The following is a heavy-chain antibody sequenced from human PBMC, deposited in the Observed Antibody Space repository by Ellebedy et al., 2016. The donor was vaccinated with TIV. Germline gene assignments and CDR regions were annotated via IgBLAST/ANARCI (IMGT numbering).Heavy chain of an antibody. J-gene: IGHJ4*02. CDR2: IIPIFGTA. D-gene: IGHD3-22*01. CDR1: GGTFSSYA. Sequence: SVKVSCXASGGTFSSYAISWVRQAPGQGLEWMGGIIPIFGTANYAQKFQGRVTITADKSTSTAYMELSSLRSEDTAVYYCARAPYDSSGYLDYWGQGTLVTVSS. V-gene: IGHV1-69*06. CDR3: ARAPYDSSGYLDY.